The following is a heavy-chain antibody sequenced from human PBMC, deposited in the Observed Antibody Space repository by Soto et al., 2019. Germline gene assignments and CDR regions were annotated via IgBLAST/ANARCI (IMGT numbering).Heavy chain of an antibody. Sequence: QVHLQESGPGLVKPSETLSLTCTVSGGSISGGDYYWSWIRQPPGKGRGWIAYIYSNGRPYYNPSLKSRVTISLDTSKNQFALKLNSVTAADTAVYFCAREVGQTSSSDAFDIWGQGTMVTVSS. CDR3: AREVGQTSSSDAFDI. J-gene: IGHJ3*02. D-gene: IGHD6-6*01. CDR2: IYSNGRP. CDR1: GGSISGGDYY. V-gene: IGHV4-30-4*01.